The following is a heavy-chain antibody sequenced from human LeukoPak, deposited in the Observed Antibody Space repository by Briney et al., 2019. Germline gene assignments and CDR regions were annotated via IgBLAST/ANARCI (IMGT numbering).Heavy chain of an antibody. J-gene: IGHJ4*02. V-gene: IGHV3-48*03. CDR3: VRASAARPQPKY. CDR1: GFTFSSYE. CDR2: ISSSGSTI. Sequence: GGPLRLSCAASGFTFSSYEMNWVRQAPGKGLEWVSYISSSGSTIYYADSVKGRFTISRDNAKNSLYLQMNSLRAEDTAVYYCVRASAARPQPKYWGQGTLVTVSS. D-gene: IGHD6-6*01.